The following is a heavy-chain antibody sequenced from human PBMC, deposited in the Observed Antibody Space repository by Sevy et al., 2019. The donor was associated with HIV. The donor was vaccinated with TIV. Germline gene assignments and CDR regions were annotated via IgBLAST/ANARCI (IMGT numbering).Heavy chain of an antibody. J-gene: IGHJ4*02. CDR2: ISYDGSNK. Sequence: GGSLRLSCAASGFTFSSYAMHWVRQAPGKGLEWVAVISYDGSNKYYPDSVKGRFTISRDNSKNTLYLQMNSLRAEDTAVYYCARDFTEGLLGGHLFDYWGQGTLVTVSS. CDR1: GFTFSSYA. V-gene: IGHV3-30-3*01. D-gene: IGHD1-26*01. CDR3: ARDFTEGLLGGHLFDY.